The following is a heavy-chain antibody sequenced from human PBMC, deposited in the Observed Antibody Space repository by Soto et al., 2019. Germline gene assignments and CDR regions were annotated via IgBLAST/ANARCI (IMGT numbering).Heavy chain of an antibody. CDR3: ARVCRRRITMVRGALNYYYYMDV. J-gene: IGHJ6*03. D-gene: IGHD3-10*01. CDR2: INHSGST. Sequence: TSETLSLTCAVYGGSFSGYYWSWIRQPPGKGLEWIGEINHSGSTNYNPSLKSRVNISVDTSKNQFSLKLSSVTAADTAVYYCARVCRRRITMVRGALNYYYYMDVWGKGTTVTVSS. V-gene: IGHV4-34*01. CDR1: GGSFSGYY.